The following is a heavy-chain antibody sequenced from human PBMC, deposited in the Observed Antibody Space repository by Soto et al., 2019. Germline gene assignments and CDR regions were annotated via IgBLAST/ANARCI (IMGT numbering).Heavy chain of an antibody. CDR2: IKSKGGGETT. V-gene: IGHV3-15*01. CDR3: LHTDYYYIDY. J-gene: IGHJ4*02. Sequence: GGSLRLSCAVSGLTFSDAWMTWVRQTPGKGLEWVGRIKSKGGGETTDYGTPVKGRFIVSRDDSKNTLYLQMKSLKSDDTPVYFCLHTDYYYIDYWGQGTLVTVSS. D-gene: IGHD1-26*01. CDR1: GLTFSDAW.